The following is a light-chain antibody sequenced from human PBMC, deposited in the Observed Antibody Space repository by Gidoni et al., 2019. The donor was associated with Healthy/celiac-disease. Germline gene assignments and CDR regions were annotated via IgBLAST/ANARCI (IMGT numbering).Light chain of an antibody. J-gene: IGKJ4*01. CDR3: QQSYSTPLT. CDR2: AAS. CDR1: QSLSSY. Sequence: DIQMTQSPSSLSASVGDRVTITCRASQSLSSYLNWYQQKPGKAPKLLIYAASSLQSGVPSRFSGSGSGTYFTLTISSLQPEYFATYYCQQSYSTPLTFGGGTKVEIK. V-gene: IGKV1-39*01.